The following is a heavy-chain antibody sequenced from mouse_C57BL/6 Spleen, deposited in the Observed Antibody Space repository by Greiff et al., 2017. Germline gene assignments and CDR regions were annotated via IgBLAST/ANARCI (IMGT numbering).Heavy chain of an antibody. V-gene: IGHV1-53*01. D-gene: IGHD2-4*01. J-gene: IGHJ4*01. CDR2: INPSNGGT. CDR1: GYTFTSSW. Sequence: QVQLKQPGTELVKPGASVKLSCKASGYTFTSSWMHWVKQRPGQGLEWIGNINPSNGGTNYNEKFKSKATLTVDKSSSTAYMQLSSLTSEDSAVYYCARSFVYDYDGYYYAMDYWGQGTSVTVSS. CDR3: ARSFVYDYDGYYYAMDY.